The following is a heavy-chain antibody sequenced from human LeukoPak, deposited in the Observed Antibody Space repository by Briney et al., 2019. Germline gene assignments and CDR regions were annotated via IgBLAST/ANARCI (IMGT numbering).Heavy chain of an antibody. J-gene: IGHJ4*02. CDR3: ARPPDYGDYVPFDY. V-gene: IGHV3-21*01. CDR2: SGRSSSDR. Sequence: GQSLRLSWAASGFTFSTYSMNWVRQAPGKWLEWVSPSGRSSSDRYNAVSVKGRFTVSRDNAKNSLYLQMNSLRADDTAVYYCARPPDYGDYVPFDYWGQGTLVTVSS. D-gene: IGHD4-17*01. CDR1: GFTFSTYS.